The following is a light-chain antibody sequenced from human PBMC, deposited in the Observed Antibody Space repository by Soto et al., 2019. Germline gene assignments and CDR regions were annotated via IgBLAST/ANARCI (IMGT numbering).Light chain of an antibody. V-gene: IGKV3-20*01. CDR1: QSVSSSY. CDR3: QQYDSSPVT. Sequence: EIVLTQSPGTLSLSPGERATLSCRASQSVSSSYLAWYQQKPGQAPRLLIYGASSRATGIPDRFSGSGSGTDFPVTLSSLEPEDFAVYYRQQYDSSPVTFGQGTKVEIK. J-gene: IGKJ1*01. CDR2: GAS.